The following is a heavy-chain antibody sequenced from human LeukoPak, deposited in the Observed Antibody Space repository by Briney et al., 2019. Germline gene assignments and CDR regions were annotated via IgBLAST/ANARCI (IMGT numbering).Heavy chain of an antibody. CDR2: ISSRSTYI. CDR1: GLTFSDNS. J-gene: IGHJ4*02. V-gene: IGHV3-21*01. CDR3: ARRRVGVANIGY. D-gene: IGHD1-26*01. Sequence: GGSLRLSCVASGLTFSDNSMNWVRQAPGKGLEWVSSISSRSTYIYYADSVKGRFTIFRDNAKNSLYLQMNSLRAQDTAVYYCARRRVGVANIGYWGQGILVTVSS.